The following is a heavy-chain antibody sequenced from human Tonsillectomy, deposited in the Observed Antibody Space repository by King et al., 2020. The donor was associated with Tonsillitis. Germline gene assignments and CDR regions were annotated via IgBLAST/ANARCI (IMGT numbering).Heavy chain of an antibody. CDR3: ARGYCSSGGFCTGWFDP. V-gene: IGHV5-51*01. CDR2: IYPGDSDT. Sequence: VQLVESGAEVKKPGESLKISCKGSGYSFSKYWIGWVRQMPGKGLEWMAIIYPGDSDTRYSPSFQGQVTISPDRSISTAYLQWSSLQASDTAMYYCARGYCSSGGFCTGWFDPWGQGTLVTVSS. CDR1: GYSFSKYW. J-gene: IGHJ5*02. D-gene: IGHD2-15*01.